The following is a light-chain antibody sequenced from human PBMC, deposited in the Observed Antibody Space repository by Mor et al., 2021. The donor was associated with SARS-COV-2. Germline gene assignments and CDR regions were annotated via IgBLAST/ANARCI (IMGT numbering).Light chain of an antibody. CDR3: QQYGSSPWT. CDR2: GAS. V-gene: IGKV3-20*01. J-gene: IGKJ1*01. CDR1: QSVSSSY. Sequence: GERATLSCRASQSVSSSYLAWYQQRPGQAPRLLIYGASSRATGVPDRFSGSGSGTDFTLTISRLEPEDFAVYYCQQYGSSPWT.